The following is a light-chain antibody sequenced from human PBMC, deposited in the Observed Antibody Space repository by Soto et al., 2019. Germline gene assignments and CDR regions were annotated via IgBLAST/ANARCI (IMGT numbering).Light chain of an antibody. V-gene: IGKV3-20*01. CDR1: QSVDSNY. Sequence: EIVLTQSPGTLSLSPGVRATLSCRASQSVDSNYLAWYQQKPGQAPRIIIFGASGRATGIPDRFSGSGSGTVFTLTISRLEPEDFAVYYCQQYGSLSWTFGQGTKVEIK. CDR3: QQYGSLSWT. CDR2: GAS. J-gene: IGKJ1*01.